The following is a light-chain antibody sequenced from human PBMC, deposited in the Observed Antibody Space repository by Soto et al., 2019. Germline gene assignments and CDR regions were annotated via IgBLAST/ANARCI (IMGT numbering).Light chain of an antibody. Sequence: QSALTQPASVSGSPGQSITISCTGTSSDVGGYDYVSWYQQHPGKAPKLMIYEVNSRPSGVSHRFSGSKSANTASLTISGLQAEDEADYYCSSYTTAGTFVFGTGTKLTVL. CDR3: SSYTTAGTFV. CDR1: SSDVGGYDY. V-gene: IGLV2-14*01. CDR2: EVN. J-gene: IGLJ1*01.